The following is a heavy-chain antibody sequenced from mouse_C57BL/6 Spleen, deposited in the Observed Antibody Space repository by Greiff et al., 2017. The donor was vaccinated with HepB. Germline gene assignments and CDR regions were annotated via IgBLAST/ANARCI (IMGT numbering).Heavy chain of an antibody. CDR1: GFNIKDYY. V-gene: IGHV14-2*01. CDR3: ARDLLWSCYLDC. J-gene: IGHJ2*01. Sequence: VQLQQSGAELVKPGASVKLSCTASGFNIKDYYMHWVKQRTEQGLEWIGRIDPEDGETKYAQKFQGKATITADTSSNTAYLQLSSLTSEDTAVYYCARDLLWSCYLDCWGQGTTLTVSS. CDR2: IDPEDGET. D-gene: IGHD2-1*01.